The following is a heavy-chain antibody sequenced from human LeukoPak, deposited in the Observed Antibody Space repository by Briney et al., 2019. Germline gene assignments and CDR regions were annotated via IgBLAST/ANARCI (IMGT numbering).Heavy chain of an antibody. CDR3: ARTDGSGSYYNAAFDY. J-gene: IGHJ4*02. D-gene: IGHD3-10*01. CDR2: IYMSGST. CDR1: GGSISSYY. Sequence: SETLSLTCTVSGGSISSYYWSWIRQPPGKGLEWIGRIYMSGSTDYNPSFKSRVTMSVDTSKNQVSLKLRSVTAADTAVYYCARTDGSGSYYNAAFDYWGQGTLVTVSS. V-gene: IGHV4-4*07.